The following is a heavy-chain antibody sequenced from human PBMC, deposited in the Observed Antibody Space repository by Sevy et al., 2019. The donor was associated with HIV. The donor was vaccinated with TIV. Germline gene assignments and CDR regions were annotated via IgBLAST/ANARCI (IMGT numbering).Heavy chain of an antibody. J-gene: IGHJ3*02. CDR3: ARPYGSGSSEAFDI. CDR1: GFTFSTYT. D-gene: IGHD3-10*01. V-gene: IGHV3-21*01. CDR2: ISSSSNYI. Sequence: GGSLRLSCAASGFTFSTYTMNWVRQAPGKGLEWVSSISSSSNYIYYADSVKGRFTISRDNAKNSLYLQMNSLRAEDTAVYYCARPYGSGSSEAFDIWGQGTMVTVS.